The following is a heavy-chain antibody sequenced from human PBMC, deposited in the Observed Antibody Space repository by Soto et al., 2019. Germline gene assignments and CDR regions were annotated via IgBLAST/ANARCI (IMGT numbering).Heavy chain of an antibody. CDR1: DDFISSYY. CDR3: ARADYDILTGSYAMDV. CDR2: VSTTGAT. J-gene: IGHJ6*02. D-gene: IGHD3-9*01. Sequence: QVQLQESGPRLVKPSETLSLTCTVPDDFISSYYWNWIRQPAGKELEWIGCVSTTGATNYNPSLESPATMSLDTSKKQFSLRLTSVTAADTAVYFCARADYDILTGSYAMDVWGQGTTVTVSS. V-gene: IGHV4-4*07.